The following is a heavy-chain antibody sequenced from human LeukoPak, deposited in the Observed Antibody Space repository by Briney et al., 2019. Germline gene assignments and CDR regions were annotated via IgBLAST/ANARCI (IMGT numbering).Heavy chain of an antibody. CDR2: SNAGNGNT. CDR1: GYTFTSYA. Sequence: GASVKVSCKASGYTFTSYAMHWVRQAPGQRLEWMGWSNAGNGNTKHSQEFQGRVTITRDTSASTAYMELSSLRSEDMAVYYCARGRAADYYGMDVWGQGTTVTVSS. V-gene: IGHV1-3*02. CDR3: ARGRAADYYGMDV. D-gene: IGHD6-13*01. J-gene: IGHJ6*02.